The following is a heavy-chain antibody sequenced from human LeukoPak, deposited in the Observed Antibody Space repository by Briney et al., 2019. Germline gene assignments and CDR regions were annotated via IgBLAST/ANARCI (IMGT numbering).Heavy chain of an antibody. CDR3: ARDPLGTGIDY. J-gene: IGHJ4*02. CDR2: IYYSGST. V-gene: IGHV4-59*01. Sequence: SETLSLTCTVSGGSISSYYWSWTRQPPGKGLEWIGYIYYSGSTNYNPSLKSRVTISVDTSKNQFSLKLSSVTAADTAVYYCARDPLGTGIDYWGQGTLVTVSS. CDR1: GGSISSYY. D-gene: IGHD3-10*01.